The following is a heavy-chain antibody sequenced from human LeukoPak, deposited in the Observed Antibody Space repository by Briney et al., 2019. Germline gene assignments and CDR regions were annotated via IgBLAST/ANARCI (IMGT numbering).Heavy chain of an antibody. D-gene: IGHD3-22*01. CDR2: ISYDGGNK. CDR3: ALLGRYYDSSGYYYDRVFDY. Sequence: GGSLRLSYAASGFTFSGYGMRGGRAAPGRGRGRGSVISYDGGNKYYADSVKGRFTISRDNSKNTLYLQMNSLRAEDTAVYYCALLGRYYDSSGYYYDRVFDYWGQGTLVTVSS. CDR1: GFTFSGYG. V-gene: IGHV3-30*03. J-gene: IGHJ4*02.